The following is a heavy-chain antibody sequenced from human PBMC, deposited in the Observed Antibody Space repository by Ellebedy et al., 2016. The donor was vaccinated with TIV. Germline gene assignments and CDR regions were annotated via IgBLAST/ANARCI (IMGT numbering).Heavy chain of an antibody. J-gene: IGHJ5*02. CDR1: GFSFSRYA. D-gene: IGHD5-18*01. Sequence: PGGSLRLSCAASGFSFSRYAMSRVRQAPGKGLEWVSGISGSGGSTYYADSVKGRLTISRDNSKNTLYLQMNSLRAEDTAVYYCAKGVGDTAMVMSWFDPWGQGTLVTVSS. CDR3: AKGVGDTAMVMSWFDP. V-gene: IGHV3-23*01. CDR2: ISGSGGST.